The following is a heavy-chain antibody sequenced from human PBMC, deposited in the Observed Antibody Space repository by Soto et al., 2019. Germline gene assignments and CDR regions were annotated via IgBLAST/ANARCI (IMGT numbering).Heavy chain of an antibody. Sequence: GGSLRLSCAASGFTFSSYGMHWVRQAPGKGLEWVAVIWYDGSNKYYADSVKGRFTISRDNSKNTLYLQMNSLRAEDTAVYYCARVGYSYGSGPFDYWGQGTLVTVSS. CDR3: ARVGYSYGSGPFDY. D-gene: IGHD5-18*01. J-gene: IGHJ4*02. V-gene: IGHV3-33*01. CDR1: GFTFSSYG. CDR2: IWYDGSNK.